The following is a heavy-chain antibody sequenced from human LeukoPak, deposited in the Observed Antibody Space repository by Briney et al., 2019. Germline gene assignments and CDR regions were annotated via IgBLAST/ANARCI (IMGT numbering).Heavy chain of an antibody. J-gene: IGHJ3*02. CDR1: GGSISSYY. D-gene: IGHD6-19*01. V-gene: IGHV4-59*08. Sequence: PSETLSLTCTVSGGSISSYYWSWIRQPPGKGLEWIGYIYYSGSTNYNPSLKSRVTISVDTSKNQFPLKLSSVTAADTAVYYCARAQWLVLDAFNIWGQGTMVTVSS. CDR2: IYYSGST. CDR3: ARAQWLVLDAFNI.